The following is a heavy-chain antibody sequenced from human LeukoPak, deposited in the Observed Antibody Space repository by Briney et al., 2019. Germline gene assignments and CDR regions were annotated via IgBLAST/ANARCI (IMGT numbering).Heavy chain of an antibody. D-gene: IGHD4-17*01. Sequence: PGGSLRLSCAASGFTFSSYAMSWVRQAPGKGLEWVSGISWNSGSIGYADSVKGRFTISRDNAKNSLYLQMNSLRAEDTALYYCAKDWYGDYERRGGFDYWGQGTLVTVSS. CDR1: GFTFSSYA. J-gene: IGHJ4*02. CDR2: ISWNSGSI. CDR3: AKDWYGDYERRGGFDY. V-gene: IGHV3-9*01.